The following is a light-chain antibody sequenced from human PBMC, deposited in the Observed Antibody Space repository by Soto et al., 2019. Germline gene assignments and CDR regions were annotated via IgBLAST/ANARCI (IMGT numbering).Light chain of an antibody. CDR1: SSNIGNNY. Sequence: QSVLTQPPSVSAAPGQKVTLSCSGGSSNIGNNYVSWFQQLPGTAPKLLIYDNYKRPSGIPDRFSGSKSGASATLGITGLQTGDEADYYCGTWDSSLSGAVFGGGTKLTVL. J-gene: IGLJ2*01. CDR3: GTWDSSLSGAV. CDR2: DNY. V-gene: IGLV1-51*01.